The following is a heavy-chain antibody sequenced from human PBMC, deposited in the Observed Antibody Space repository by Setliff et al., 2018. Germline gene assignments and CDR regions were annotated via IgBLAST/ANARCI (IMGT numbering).Heavy chain of an antibody. CDR3: LRIRLVPHGHS. V-gene: IGHV4-39*02. D-gene: IGHD2-15*01. Sequence: SETLSLTCTVSGGSIRSSYYYWGWIRQPPGKGLEWIGSISYGGNTYYNPSLNSRVTISVDTSKNHFSLRLSSVAATDTAVYYCLRIRLVPHGHSWGQGTLVTVSS. J-gene: IGHJ4*02. CDR2: ISYGGNT. CDR1: GGSIRSSYYY.